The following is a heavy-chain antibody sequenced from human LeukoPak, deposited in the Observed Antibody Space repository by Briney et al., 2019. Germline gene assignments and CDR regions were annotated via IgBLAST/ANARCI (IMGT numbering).Heavy chain of an antibody. J-gene: IGHJ4*02. CDR1: GGSISSDY. V-gene: IGHV4-59*01. Sequence: SETLSLTCTVSGGSISSDYWSWIRQSPGKGLEWIGYIYYRGSTNYNPSLKSRVTISVDTSKNQFSLKLSSVTAADTAVYYCARLSGYSSGHYYSDYWGQGTLVTVSS. CDR3: ARLSGYSSGHYYSDY. D-gene: IGHD3-22*01. CDR2: IYYRGST.